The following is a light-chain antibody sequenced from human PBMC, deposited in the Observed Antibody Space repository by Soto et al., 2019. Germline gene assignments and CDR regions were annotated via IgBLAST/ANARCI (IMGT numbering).Light chain of an antibody. J-gene: IGLJ2*01. CDR2: EVS. CDR1: SSDVGRYNY. V-gene: IGLV2-14*01. Sequence: QSVLTQPASVSGSPGQSITISCTGSSSDVGRYNYVSWYQHHPGKAPKLMIFEVSNRPSGVSTRFSGSKSGNTASLTISGLQGEDEADYYCSSYTGRSTIVFGGGTKLTVL. CDR3: SSYTGRSTIV.